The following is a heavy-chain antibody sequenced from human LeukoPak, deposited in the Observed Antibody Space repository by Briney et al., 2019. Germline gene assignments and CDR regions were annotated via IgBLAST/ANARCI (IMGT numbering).Heavy chain of an antibody. J-gene: IGHJ4*02. D-gene: IGHD2-2*02. V-gene: IGHV4-59*08. CDR1: GGSINNYY. Sequence: SETLSLTCTVSGGSINNYYWSWIRQPPGKGLEWIGYTSYTGGTYYNPSLKSRVSISVDTSKNQFSLQLSSVTAADTAVYFCARHAIGWNYFDYWGQGTLVTVSS. CDR3: ARHAIGWNYFDY. CDR2: TSYTGGT.